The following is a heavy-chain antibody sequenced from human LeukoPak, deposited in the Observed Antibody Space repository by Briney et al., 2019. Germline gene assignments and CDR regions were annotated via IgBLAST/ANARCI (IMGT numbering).Heavy chain of an antibody. Sequence: RWASVKVSCKASGYTFTSYAISWVRQAPGQGLEWMGVIIPIFGTANYAQKFQGRVTITADESTSTAYMELSSLRSEDTAVYYCARAQGGGYYGNYAFDIWGQGTMVTVSS. V-gene: IGHV1-69*13. CDR3: ARAQGGGYYGNYAFDI. J-gene: IGHJ3*02. CDR2: IIPIFGTA. CDR1: GYTFTSYA. D-gene: IGHD3-22*01.